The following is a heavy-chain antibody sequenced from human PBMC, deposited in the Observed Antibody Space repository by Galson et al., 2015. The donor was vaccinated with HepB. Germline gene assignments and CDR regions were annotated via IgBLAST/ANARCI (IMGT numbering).Heavy chain of an antibody. V-gene: IGHV1-2*06. J-gene: IGHJ3*02. CDR3: ARSVVAATDYAFDI. Sequence: SVKVSCKASGYTSTGYYMHWVRQAPGQGLEWMGRINPNSGGTNYAQKFQGRVTMTRDTSISTAYMELSRLRSDDTAVYYCARSVVAATDYAFDIWGQGTMVTVSS. CDR2: INPNSGGT. D-gene: IGHD2-15*01. CDR1: GYTSTGYY.